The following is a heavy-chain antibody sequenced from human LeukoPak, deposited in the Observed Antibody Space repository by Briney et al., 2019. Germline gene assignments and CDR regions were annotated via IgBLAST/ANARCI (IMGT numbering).Heavy chain of an antibody. CDR1: GGSISSGGFF. V-gene: IGHV4-30-4*01. Sequence: PSETLSLTCTVSGGSISSGGFFWSWIRQSPGKGLECIGYIYYTGSTYYNPSLKSRLTMSVDTSKNQFSLKLSSVTAADTAVYYCARGLSGYSSSWYPDAFDIWGQGTMVTVSS. CDR3: ARGLSGYSSSWYPDAFDI. J-gene: IGHJ3*02. CDR2: IYYTGST. D-gene: IGHD6-13*01.